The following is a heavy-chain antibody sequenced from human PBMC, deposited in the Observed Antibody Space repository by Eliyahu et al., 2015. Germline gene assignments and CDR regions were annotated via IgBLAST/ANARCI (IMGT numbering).Heavy chain of an antibody. CDR3: ARLTYYYDSSGYYRLYYFDY. CDR2: MNPNSGNT. J-gene: IGHJ4*02. Sequence: QVQLVQSGAEVKKPGASVKVSCKTSGSTFSSYDXNWVRQATGQGLEWMGWMNPNSGNTGYAQKFQGRVTMTSNTSIGTSYMELSSLRSEDTAVYYCARLTYYYDSSGYYRLYYFDYWGQGTLVTVSS. V-gene: IGHV1-8*01. CDR1: GSTFSSYD. D-gene: IGHD3-22*01.